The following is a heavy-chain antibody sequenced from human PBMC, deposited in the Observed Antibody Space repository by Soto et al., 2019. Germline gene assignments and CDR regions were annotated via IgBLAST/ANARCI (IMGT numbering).Heavy chain of an antibody. CDR3: ARSSGVSATYWFEA. D-gene: IGHD3-10*01. J-gene: IGHJ5*02. Sequence: SETLSLTCGVSGGSISSINWWSWVRQTPGKGLEWIGEIYYSGTTNYNPSLTSRVTMSIDKSKNQFFLNLTSVTAADTAVYYCARSSGVSATYWFEAWGQGTLVTVSS. CDR2: IYYSGTT. V-gene: IGHV4-4*02. CDR1: GGSISSINW.